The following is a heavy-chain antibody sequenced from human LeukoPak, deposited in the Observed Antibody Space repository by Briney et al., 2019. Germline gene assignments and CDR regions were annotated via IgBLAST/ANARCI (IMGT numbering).Heavy chain of an antibody. CDR1: GYSISSGYY. J-gene: IGHJ4*02. V-gene: IGHV4-38-2*02. Sequence: PSETLSLTCTVSGYSISSGYYWGWIRPPPGKGLEWIGSIYHSGSTNYNPSLKSRVTISVDTSKNQFSLKLSSVTAADTAVYYCARRKTIFGVVIIGRGYYFDYWGQGTLVTVSS. CDR2: IYHSGST. CDR3: ARRKTIFGVVIIGRGYYFDY. D-gene: IGHD3-3*01.